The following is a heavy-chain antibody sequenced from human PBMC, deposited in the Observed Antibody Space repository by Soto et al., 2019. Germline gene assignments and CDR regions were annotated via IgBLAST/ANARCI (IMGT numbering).Heavy chain of an antibody. D-gene: IGHD3-22*01. CDR3: ARQIYDSDTGPNFQYYFDS. J-gene: IGHJ4*02. CDR1: GYSFTSYW. CDR2: IDPSDSQT. Sequence: PGESLKISCKGSGYSFTSYWIGWVRQMPGKGLEWMGRIDPSDSQTYYSPSFRGHVTTSVTKSITTVFLQWSSLRASDTAMYYCARQIYDSDTGPNFQYYFDSWGQGTPVTVSS. V-gene: IGHV5-10-1*01.